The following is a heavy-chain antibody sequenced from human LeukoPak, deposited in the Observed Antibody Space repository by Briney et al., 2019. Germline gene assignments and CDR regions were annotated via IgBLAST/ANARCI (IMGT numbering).Heavy chain of an antibody. CDR2: IYYSGST. CDR1: GGSISSGDYY. D-gene: IGHD3-3*02. CDR3: AKRGQFWSGYHNWFDP. V-gene: IGHV4-30-4*08. J-gene: IGHJ5*02. Sequence: SQTLSLTCTVSGGSISSGDYYWSWIRQPPGKGLEWIGYIYYSGSTYYNPSLKSRVTISVDTSKNQFSLKLSSTTAADTAVYYCAKRGQFWSGYHNWFDPWGQGTLVTVSS.